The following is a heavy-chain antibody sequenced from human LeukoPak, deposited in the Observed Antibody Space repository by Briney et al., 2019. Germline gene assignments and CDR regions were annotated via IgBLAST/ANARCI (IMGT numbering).Heavy chain of an antibody. J-gene: IGHJ1*01. CDR3: ARDGQYCSSTSCYAEYFQH. D-gene: IGHD2-2*01. CDR2: ISYDGSNK. Sequence: PGGSLRLSCAASGFTFSSYGMHWVRQAPGKGLEWVAIISYDGSNKYYADSVQGRFTISRDNSKNTLYLQMNSLRAEDTAVYYCARDGQYCSSTSCYAEYFQHWGQGTLVTVSS. CDR1: GFTFSSYG. V-gene: IGHV3-30*03.